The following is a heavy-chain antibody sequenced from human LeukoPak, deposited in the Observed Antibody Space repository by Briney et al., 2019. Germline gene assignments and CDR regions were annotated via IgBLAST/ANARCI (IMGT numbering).Heavy chain of an antibody. J-gene: IGHJ5*02. CDR2: INPNSGGT. CDR3: ARDYGDYVPGGFDA. V-gene: IGHV1-2*02. CDR1: GYTFTGYY. D-gene: IGHD4-17*01. Sequence: ASVKVSCKASGYTFTGYYMHWVRQAPGQGLEWMGWINPNSGGTNYAQKFQGRVTMTRDTSISTAYMELSRLRSDDTAVYYCARDYGDYVPGGFDAWGQGTLVTVSS.